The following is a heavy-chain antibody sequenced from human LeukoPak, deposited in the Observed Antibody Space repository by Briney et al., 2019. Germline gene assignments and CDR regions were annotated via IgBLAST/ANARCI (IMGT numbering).Heavy chain of an antibody. Sequence: GASVKVSCKASGYTFTSYGISWVRQAPGQGLEWMGWISGYNGKTNYAQKLQGRLTMTTDTSTSTAHMELRSLRSDDTAVYYCARDEDGSHYNWFDPWGQGTLVTVSS. V-gene: IGHV1-18*01. CDR3: ARDEDGSHYNWFDP. J-gene: IGHJ5*02. CDR1: GYTFTSYG. D-gene: IGHD1-26*01. CDR2: ISGYNGKT.